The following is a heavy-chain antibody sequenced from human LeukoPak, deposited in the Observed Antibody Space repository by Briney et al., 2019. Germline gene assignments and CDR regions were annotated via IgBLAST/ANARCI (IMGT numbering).Heavy chain of an antibody. D-gene: IGHD3-10*01. Sequence: GGSLRLSCAASGFTFSDYYMSWIRQAPGKGLEWVSYISSSGSTIYYADSVKGRFTISRDNAKNSLYLQMNSLRAEDTAVYYCAKGLPYGSGSYHMYYFDYWGQGTLVTVSS. J-gene: IGHJ4*02. CDR1: GFTFSDYY. CDR2: ISSSGSTI. V-gene: IGHV3-11*04. CDR3: AKGLPYGSGSYHMYYFDY.